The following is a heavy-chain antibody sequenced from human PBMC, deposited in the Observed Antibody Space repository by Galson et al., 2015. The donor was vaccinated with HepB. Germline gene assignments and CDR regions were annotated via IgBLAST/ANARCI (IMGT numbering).Heavy chain of an antibody. V-gene: IGHV4-59*01. D-gene: IGHD1-26*01. CDR3: ARGASGDWYFDL. Sequence: ETLSLTCTVSGGSISSYYWSWIRQPPGKGLEWIGYVFYRGSTNHNPALKSRVTIPVDTSKNQFSLKLSSVTAADTAVYYCARGASGDWYFDLWGRGTLVTVSS. CDR1: GGSISSYY. CDR2: VFYRGST. J-gene: IGHJ2*01.